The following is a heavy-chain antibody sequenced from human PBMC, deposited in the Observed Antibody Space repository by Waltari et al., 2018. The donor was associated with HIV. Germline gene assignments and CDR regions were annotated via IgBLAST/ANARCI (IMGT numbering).Heavy chain of an antibody. V-gene: IGHV7-4-1*02. J-gene: IGHJ5*02. CDR2: INTNTGNP. Sequence: QVQLVQSGSELKKPGASVKISCRASGYKFTTTAMKLVRQAPGQGPEWMGWINTNTGNPTYAQGFTGRFVFSLDTSVSTAYLQINSLKAEDTAVYYCAKLGMKNWFDPWGQGTLVTVSS. CDR1: GYKFTTTA. CDR3: AKLGMKNWFDP. D-gene: IGHD3-3*02.